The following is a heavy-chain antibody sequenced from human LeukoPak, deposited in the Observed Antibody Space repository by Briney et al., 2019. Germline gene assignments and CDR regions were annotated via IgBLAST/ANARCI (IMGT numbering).Heavy chain of an antibody. D-gene: IGHD2-15*01. CDR2: ISGSGTST. Sequence: HPGGSLRLSCAASGFTFSSYAMSWVRQAPGKGLEWVSAISGSGTSTYYADSVKGRFTISRDNSKNTLYLQMNSLRAEDTAVYYCAKTLVVTPRSFDYWGQGTLVTVSS. V-gene: IGHV3-23*01. CDR1: GFTFSSYA. J-gene: IGHJ4*02. CDR3: AKTLVVTPRSFDY.